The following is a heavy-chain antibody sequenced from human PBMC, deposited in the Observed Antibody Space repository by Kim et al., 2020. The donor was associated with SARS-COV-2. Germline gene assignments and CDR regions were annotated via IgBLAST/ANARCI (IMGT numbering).Heavy chain of an antibody. J-gene: IGHJ4*02. D-gene: IGHD3-16*01. CDR2: ISSSAGNI. CDR1: GFTFSGYE. V-gene: IGHV3-48*03. Sequence: GGSLRLSCAASGFTFSGYEMNWVRQAPGKGLEWVSYISSSAGNIYYADSVKGRFTISRDNAKNTLYLQMNSLRAEDTAVYYCARSRPRLGRGTCFDYGGQGTLVTLSS. CDR3: ARSRPRLGRGTCFDY.